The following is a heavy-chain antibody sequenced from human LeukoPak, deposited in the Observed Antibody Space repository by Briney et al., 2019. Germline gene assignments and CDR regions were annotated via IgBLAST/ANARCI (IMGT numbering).Heavy chain of an antibody. Sequence: ASVKVSCKASGYTFTSYGISWVRQAPGQGLEWMGWISAYNGNTNYAQKLQGRVTMTTDSSTSTAYMELRSLRSDDTAVYYCASSQGPGDPEDYWGQGTLVTVSS. CDR3: ASSQGPGDPEDY. CDR1: GYTFTSYG. D-gene: IGHD7-27*01. J-gene: IGHJ4*02. CDR2: ISAYNGNT. V-gene: IGHV1-18*01.